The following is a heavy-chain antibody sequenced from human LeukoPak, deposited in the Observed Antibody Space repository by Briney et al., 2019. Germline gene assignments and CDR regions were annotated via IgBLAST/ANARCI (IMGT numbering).Heavy chain of an antibody. D-gene: IGHD2-2*01. V-gene: IGHV1-8*01. CDR1: GYTFTSYD. J-gene: IGHJ6*03. CDR2: MNPNSGNT. CDR3: ARVVVPAAIGDYYYMDV. Sequence: ASVKVSCKASGYTFTSYDINWVRQATGQGLEWMGWMNPNSGNTGYAQKFQGRVTMTRNTSISTAYMELSSLRSEDTAVYYCARVVVPAAIGDYYYMDVWGKGTTVTVSS.